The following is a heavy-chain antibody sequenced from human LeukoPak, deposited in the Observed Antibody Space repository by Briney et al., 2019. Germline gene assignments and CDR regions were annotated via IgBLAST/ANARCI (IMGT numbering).Heavy chain of an antibody. CDR1: GFTVSNNY. CDR3: ARGSRGYNYLYFDY. J-gene: IGHJ4*02. V-gene: IGHV3-53*01. Sequence: GGSLRLSCAASGFTVSNNYMSWVRQAPGKGLEWVSVIYSGGSTYYADSVKGRFTISRDNSKNTLYLQMNSLRAEDTAVYYCARGSRGYNYLYFDYWGQGTLVTVSS. D-gene: IGHD5-18*01. CDR2: IYSGGST.